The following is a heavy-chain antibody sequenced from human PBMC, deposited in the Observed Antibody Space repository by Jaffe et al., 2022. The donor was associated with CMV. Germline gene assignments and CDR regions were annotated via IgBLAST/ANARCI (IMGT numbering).Heavy chain of an antibody. CDR1: GYSFTSYW. D-gene: IGHD2-2*01. V-gene: IGHV5-51*01. Sequence: EVQLVQSGAEVKKPGESLKISCKGSGYSFTSYWIGWVRQMPGKGLEWMGIIYPGDSDTRYSPSFQGQVTISADKSISTAYLQWSSLKASDTAMYYCARLKRCSSTSCPPSSNWFDPWGQGTLVTVSS. CDR3: ARLKRCSSTSCPPSSNWFDP. J-gene: IGHJ5*02. CDR2: IYPGDSDT.